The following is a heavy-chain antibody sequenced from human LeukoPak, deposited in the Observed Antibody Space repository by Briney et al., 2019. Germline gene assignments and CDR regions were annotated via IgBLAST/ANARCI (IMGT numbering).Heavy chain of an antibody. V-gene: IGHV4-39*07. D-gene: IGHD1-7*01. CDR1: GGSISSSSYY. CDR2: IYYSGST. CDR3: ASLKLELPAFDY. Sequence: SETLSLTCTVSGGSISSSSYYWGWIRQPPGKGLEWIGSIYYSGSTYYNPSLKSRVTISVDTSKNQFSLKLSSVTAADTAVYYCASLKLELPAFDYWGQGTLVTVSS. J-gene: IGHJ4*02.